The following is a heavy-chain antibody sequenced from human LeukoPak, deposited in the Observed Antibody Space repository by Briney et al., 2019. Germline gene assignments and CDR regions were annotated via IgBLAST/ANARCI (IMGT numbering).Heavy chain of an antibody. D-gene: IGHD6-13*01. V-gene: IGHV5-10-1*01. CDR2: IDPSDSYN. CDR3: ARTISSWYSGIDY. Sequence: AESLKISCKGSGYSFTGYWITWVRQMPEKGLEWMGSIDPSDSYNKNSPSFQGHVTISADKSISTSYLQWSSLKASDTAMYYCARTISSWYSGIDYWGQGTLVAVSS. CDR1: GYSFTGYW. J-gene: IGHJ4*02.